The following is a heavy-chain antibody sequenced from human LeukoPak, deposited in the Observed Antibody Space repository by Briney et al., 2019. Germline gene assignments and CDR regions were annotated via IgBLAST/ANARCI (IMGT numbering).Heavy chain of an antibody. V-gene: IGHV4-59*12. J-gene: IGHJ4*02. CDR1: GGSISSYY. CDR2: IYYSGST. CDR3: ARANYDFWSGRTDY. Sequence: SETLSLTCTVSGGSISSYYWSWIRQPPGKGLEWIGYIYYSGSTNYNPSLKSRVTISVDTSKNQFSLKLSSVTAADTAVYYCARANYDFWSGRTDYWGQGTLVTVSS. D-gene: IGHD3-3*01.